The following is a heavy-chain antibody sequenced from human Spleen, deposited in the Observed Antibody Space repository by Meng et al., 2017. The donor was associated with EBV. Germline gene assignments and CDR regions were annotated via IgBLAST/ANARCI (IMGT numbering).Heavy chain of an antibody. CDR3: VRDLWLRFGDCV. Sequence: QGELVQAGAELKKPGSSGKVSCKASGGTFSNYGISWVRQTPGQGLEWMGEITPLYGIANYAEKFQGRVTITADTSTSSAYMELSSLTSDDTAVYYCVRDLWLRFGDCVWGQGTLVTVSS. D-gene: IGHD5-12*01. CDR2: ITPLYGIA. J-gene: IGHJ4*02. V-gene: IGHV1-69*14. CDR1: GGTFSNYG.